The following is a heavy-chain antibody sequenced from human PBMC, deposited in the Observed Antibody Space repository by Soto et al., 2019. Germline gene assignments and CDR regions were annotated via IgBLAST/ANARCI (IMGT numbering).Heavy chain of an antibody. Sequence: PSETLSLTCTVSGGSISSYYWSWIRQPPGKGLEWIGYIYYSGSTNYNPSLKSRVTISVDTSKNQFSLKLSSVTAADTAVYYCARDVIATVTTSYWYFDLWGRGTLVTVSS. D-gene: IGHD4-17*01. V-gene: IGHV4-59*01. J-gene: IGHJ2*01. CDR2: IYYSGST. CDR3: ARDVIATVTTSYWYFDL. CDR1: GGSISSYY.